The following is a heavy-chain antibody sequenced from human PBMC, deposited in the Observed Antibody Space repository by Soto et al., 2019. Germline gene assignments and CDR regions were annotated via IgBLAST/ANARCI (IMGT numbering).Heavy chain of an antibody. V-gene: IGHV1-69*02. Sequence: QVQLVQSGAEVKKPGSSVKVSCKASGGTFSRYTISWVRQAPGQGLEWMGRIIPILGIANYAQKFQGRVTITADKSTSTAYMELSSLRSEDTAVYYCARSIAVAGKFDYWGQGTLVTVSS. CDR3: ARSIAVAGKFDY. J-gene: IGHJ4*02. CDR2: IIPILGIA. D-gene: IGHD6-19*01. CDR1: GGTFSRYT.